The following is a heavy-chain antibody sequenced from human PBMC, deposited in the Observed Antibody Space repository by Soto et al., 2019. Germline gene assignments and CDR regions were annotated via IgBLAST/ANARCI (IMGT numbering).Heavy chain of an antibody. CDR2: ISYDGSNK. CDR1: GFTFSSYG. Sequence: PGGSLRLSCAASGFTFSSYGMHWVRQAPGKGLEWVAVISYDGSNKYYADSVKGRFTISRDNSKNTLYQQMNSLRAEDTAVYYCAKIIESWAFKDAFDIWGQGTMVTVSS. J-gene: IGHJ3*02. V-gene: IGHV3-30*18. D-gene: IGHD3-10*01. CDR3: AKIIESWAFKDAFDI.